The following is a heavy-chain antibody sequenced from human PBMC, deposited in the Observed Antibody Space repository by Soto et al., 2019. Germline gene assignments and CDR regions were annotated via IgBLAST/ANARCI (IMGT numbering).Heavy chain of an antibody. D-gene: IGHD4-4*01. CDR1: GGTFSSYA. CDR2: IIPIFGTA. CDR3: ARKTDYSQRADYYDGMDV. V-gene: IGHV1-69*12. J-gene: IGHJ6*02. Sequence: QVQLVQSGAEVKKPGSSVKVSCKASGGTFSSYAISWVRQAPGQGLEWMGGIIPIFGTANYAQKFQGRVTLTADXXTXTXXMELSSLRAEDTAVYYCARKTDYSQRADYYDGMDVWGQGTTVTVSS.